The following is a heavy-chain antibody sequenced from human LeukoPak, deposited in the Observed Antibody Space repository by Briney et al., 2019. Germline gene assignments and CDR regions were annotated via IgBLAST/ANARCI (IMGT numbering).Heavy chain of an antibody. V-gene: IGHV1-46*01. CDR1: GYSFTRYY. Sequence: ASVKVSCKASGYSFTRYYMHWVRQAPGQGLEWMGIINPSAGITTYAQKFQGRVTMTRDTSTSTVYMELSSLRSEDTAVYYCARAPLVSVTYFDYWGQGTLVTVSS. CDR2: INPSAGIT. D-gene: IGHD4-17*01. CDR3: ARAPLVSVTYFDY. J-gene: IGHJ4*02.